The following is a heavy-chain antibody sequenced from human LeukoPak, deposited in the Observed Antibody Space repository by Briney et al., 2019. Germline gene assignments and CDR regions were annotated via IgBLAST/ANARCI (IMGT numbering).Heavy chain of an antibody. J-gene: IGHJ4*02. D-gene: IGHD6-13*01. CDR2: ISGSGGST. Sequence: QTGGSLRLSCAASGFTFSSYAMSWVRQAPGKGLEWVSAISGSGGSTYYAVSVKGRFTISRDNSKNTLYLQMNSLRAEDTAVYYCAKDTAAAGLMTRWGQGTLVTVSS. CDR1: GFTFSSYA. V-gene: IGHV3-23*01. CDR3: AKDTAAAGLMTR.